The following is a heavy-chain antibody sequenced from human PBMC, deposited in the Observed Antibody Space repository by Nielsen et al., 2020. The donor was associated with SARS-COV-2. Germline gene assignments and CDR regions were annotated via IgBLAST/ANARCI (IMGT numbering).Heavy chain of an antibody. CDR2: ISYDGSNK. V-gene: IGHV3-30*04. J-gene: IGHJ4*02. CDR3: ARDISLYFDY. CDR1: GFTFSSYA. Sequence: GESLKISCAASGFTFSSYAMHWVRQAPGKGLEWVAVISYDGSNKYYADSVKGRFTISRDNSKNTLYLQMNSLRAEDTAVYYCARDISLYFDYWGQGTLVTVSS.